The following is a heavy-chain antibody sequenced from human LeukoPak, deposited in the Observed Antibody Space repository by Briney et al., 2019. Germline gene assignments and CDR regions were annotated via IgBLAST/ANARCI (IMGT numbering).Heavy chain of an antibody. J-gene: IGHJ6*02. Sequence: GGSLRLSSAASRFTFSDYYMDWVREAPGKGLEWVGLSRTKGDGYSTEYAASVKGRFSISRDESKNSVYLQMNSLKAEDTAVYFCAREYFYGMDVWGQGTTVTVSS. V-gene: IGHV3-72*01. CDR3: AREYFYGMDV. CDR2: SRTKGDGYST. CDR1: RFTFSDYY.